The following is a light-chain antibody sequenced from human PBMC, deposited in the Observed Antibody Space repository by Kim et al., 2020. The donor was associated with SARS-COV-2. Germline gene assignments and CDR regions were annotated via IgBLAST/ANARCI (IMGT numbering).Light chain of an antibody. J-gene: IGLJ1*01. CDR2: QDN. Sequence: SVSPGQAASITFSGDKLGDKYSCWYQQKPRPSPVLVIYQDNKRPAGIPGRFSGSNSGNTATLTISGTQAMDEADYYCQAWDSSTYVFGTGTKVTVL. CDR3: QAWDSSTYV. CDR1: KLGDKY. V-gene: IGLV3-1*01.